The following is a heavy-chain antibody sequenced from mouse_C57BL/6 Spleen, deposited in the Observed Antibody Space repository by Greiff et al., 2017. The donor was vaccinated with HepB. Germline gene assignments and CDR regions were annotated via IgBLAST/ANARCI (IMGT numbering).Heavy chain of an antibody. CDR1: GFNIKDDY. D-gene: IGHD1-1*01. V-gene: IGHV14-4*01. J-gene: IGHJ3*01. Sequence: EVKLVESGAELVRPGASVKLSCTASGFNIKDDYMHWVKQRPEQGLEWIGWIDPENGDTEYASKFQGKATITADTSSNTAYLQLSSLTSEDTAVYYCTTGYYGSNPFAYWGQGTLVTVSA. CDR3: TTGYYGSNPFAY. CDR2: IDPENGDT.